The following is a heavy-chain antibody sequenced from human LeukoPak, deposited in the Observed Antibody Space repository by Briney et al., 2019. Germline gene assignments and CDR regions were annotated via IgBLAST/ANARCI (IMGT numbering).Heavy chain of an antibody. Sequence: GGSLGLSCAASGFTFSSYSMTWVRQAPGKGLEWVSSISSSSSYIYYADSVKGRFTISRDNAKNSLYLQMNSLRAEDTAVYYCACIAAAGDAFDIWGQGTMVTVSS. D-gene: IGHD6-13*01. CDR2: ISSSSSYI. CDR1: GFTFSSYS. J-gene: IGHJ3*02. CDR3: ACIAAAGDAFDI. V-gene: IGHV3-21*01.